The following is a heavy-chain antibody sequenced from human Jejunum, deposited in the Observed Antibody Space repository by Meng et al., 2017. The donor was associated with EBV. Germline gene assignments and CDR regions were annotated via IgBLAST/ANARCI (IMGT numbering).Heavy chain of an antibody. V-gene: IGHV4-34*01. J-gene: IGHJ5*02. CDR2: INHGGGA. CDR1: GGSFSDYY. Sequence: QVAHQQWGAGLLKPSETLSLTCAVYGGSFSDYYWTWIRQPPGKGLEWIGEINHGGGAIYNPSLKSRVTISVDTSKNQFSLKLSSVTAADTAVYYCARVGGYASGTYYPIDPWGQGTLVTVSS. D-gene: IGHD3-10*01. CDR3: ARVGGYASGTYYPIDP.